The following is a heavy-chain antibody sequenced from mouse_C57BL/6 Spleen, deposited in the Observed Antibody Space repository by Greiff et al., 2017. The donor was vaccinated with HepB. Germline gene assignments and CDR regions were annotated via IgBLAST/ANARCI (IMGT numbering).Heavy chain of an antibody. J-gene: IGHJ2*01. Sequence: VQLQQSGAELVRPGASVKLSCTASGFNIKDDHMYWVKQRPEKGLARTGWIDPENGDTEYASKFQGKATITADRSSNTAYLQLSSLTAEDTAVFYCTTEANYGVLFDYWGQGTTLTVSS. CDR1: GFNIKDDH. CDR2: IDPENGDT. CDR3: TTEANYGVLFDY. D-gene: IGHD1-1*01. V-gene: IGHV14-4*01.